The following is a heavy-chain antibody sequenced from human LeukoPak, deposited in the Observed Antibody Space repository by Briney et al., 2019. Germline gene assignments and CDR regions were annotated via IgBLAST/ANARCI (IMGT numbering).Heavy chain of an antibody. V-gene: IGHV3-23*01. J-gene: IGHJ3*01. D-gene: IGHD6-6*01. CDR2: ISGSGGST. CDR3: AKDEYSSTLLGY. Sequence: PGGSLGLSCAASGFTFSSYAMSWVRQAPGKGLEWVSAISGSGGSTYYADSVKGRFTISRDNSKNTLYLQMNSLRAEDTAVYYCAKDEYSSTLLGYWGQGTMVTVSS. CDR1: GFTFSSYA.